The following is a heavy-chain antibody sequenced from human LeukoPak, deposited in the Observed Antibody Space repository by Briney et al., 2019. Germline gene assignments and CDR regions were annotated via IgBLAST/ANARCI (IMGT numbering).Heavy chain of an antibody. Sequence: PSQTLSLTCTVSGGSISSGSYYWSWIRQPAGKGLEWIGRIYTSGSTNYNPSLKSRVTISVDTSKNQFSLKLSSVTAADTAVYYCARRLYYYDSSGLRFDPWGQGTLVTVSS. V-gene: IGHV4-61*02. D-gene: IGHD3-22*01. CDR1: GGSISSGSYY. CDR2: IYTSGST. J-gene: IGHJ5*02. CDR3: ARRLYYYDSSGLRFDP.